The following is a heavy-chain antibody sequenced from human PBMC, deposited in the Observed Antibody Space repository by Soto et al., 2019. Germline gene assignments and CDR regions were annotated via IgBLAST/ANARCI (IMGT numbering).Heavy chain of an antibody. CDR2: FDPEDGET. D-gene: IGHD6-13*01. V-gene: IGHV1-24*01. CDR1: GYTLTELS. CDR3: ATDRPYSSSLVVISNAFDI. Sequence: QVPLVQSGAEVKKPGASVKVSCKVSGYTLTELSMHWVRQAPGKGLEWMGGFDPEDGETIYAQKFQGRVTMTEDTSTDTAYMELSSLRSEDTAVYYCATDRPYSSSLVVISNAFDIWGQGTMVTVSS. J-gene: IGHJ3*02.